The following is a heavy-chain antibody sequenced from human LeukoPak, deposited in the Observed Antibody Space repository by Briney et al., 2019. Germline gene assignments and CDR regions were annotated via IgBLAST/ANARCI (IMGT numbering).Heavy chain of an antibody. CDR3: ARDVKVLWFGEPELLDY. CDR2: ISSSSSYI. D-gene: IGHD3-10*01. Sequence: PGGSLRLSCAASGFTFSSYATSWVRQAPEKVLEWVSGISSSSSYIYYADSVKGRFTISRDNAKNSLYLQMNSLRAEDTAVYYCARDVKVLWFGEPELLDYWGQGTLVTVSS. V-gene: IGHV3-21*01. CDR1: GFTFSSYA. J-gene: IGHJ4*02.